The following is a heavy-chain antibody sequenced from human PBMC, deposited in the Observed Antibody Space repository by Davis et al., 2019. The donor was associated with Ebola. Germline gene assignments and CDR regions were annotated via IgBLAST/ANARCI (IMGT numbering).Heavy chain of an antibody. CDR3: ARGWLRSAFDQ. Sequence: HSQTLSLTCAISGDSVSTNIGWNWIRQSPSRGLEWLGRIYYNSKWYNDYAVSVKSRITISADTAKNQLSLHLNSVTPEDTAVYYCARGWLRSAFDQWGQGTLVTVSS. J-gene: IGHJ4*02. V-gene: IGHV6-1*01. D-gene: IGHD5-12*01. CDR1: GDSVSTNIG. CDR2: IYYNSKWYN.